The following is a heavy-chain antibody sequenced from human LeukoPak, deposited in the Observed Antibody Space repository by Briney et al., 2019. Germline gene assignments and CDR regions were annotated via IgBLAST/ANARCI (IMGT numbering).Heavy chain of an antibody. Sequence: ASVKVSCKASGYTFTGYYLHWVRQDPGQGLEWMGWINPNSGGTKFAQTFQGRVTMTRDTSITTAYMELRSLKSDDTAVYYCAREDVNTEVYYYYGMDVWGQGTTVTVS. CDR3: AREDVNTEVYYYYGMDV. D-gene: IGHD3-16*01. CDR2: INPNSGGT. V-gene: IGHV1-2*02. CDR1: GYTFTGYY. J-gene: IGHJ6*02.